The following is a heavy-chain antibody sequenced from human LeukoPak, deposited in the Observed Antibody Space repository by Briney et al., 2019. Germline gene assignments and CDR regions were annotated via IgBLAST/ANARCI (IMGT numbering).Heavy chain of an antibody. CDR3: ARDVCSSTSCWFDP. CDR2: IIPIFGTA. D-gene: IGHD2-2*01. CDR1: GGTFSSYA. Sequence: SVKVSCKASGGTFSSYAISWVRQAPGQGLEWMGGIIPIFGTANYAQKFQGRVTVTADKSTSTAYMELSSLRSEDTAVYYCARDVCSSTSCWFDPWGQGTLVTVSS. J-gene: IGHJ5*02. V-gene: IGHV1-69*06.